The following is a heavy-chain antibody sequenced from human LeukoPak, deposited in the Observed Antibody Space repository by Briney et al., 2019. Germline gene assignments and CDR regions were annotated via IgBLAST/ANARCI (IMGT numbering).Heavy chain of an antibody. CDR3: AKGDTTWELPHDY. V-gene: IGHV3-23*01. J-gene: IGHJ4*02. CDR2: ISGTGGST. Sequence: GGSLRLSCAVSGFTFSSYSMNWVRQAPGRGLEWVSAISGTGGSTYYADSVKGRFTISRDNSKNTLYLQMNSLRAENTAVYYCAKGDTTWELPHDYWGQGTLVTVSS. CDR1: GFTFSSYS. D-gene: IGHD1-26*01.